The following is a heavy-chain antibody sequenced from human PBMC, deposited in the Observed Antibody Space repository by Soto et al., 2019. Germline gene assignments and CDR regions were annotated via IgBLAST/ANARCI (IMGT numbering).Heavy chain of an antibody. D-gene: IGHD6-19*01. CDR1: GGTFSRYT. CDR2: IIPMFGTA. V-gene: IGHV1-69*01. Sequence: QVQLVQSGAEVKKPGSSVKVSCKASGGTFSRYTISWVRQAPGQGLEWMGGIIPMFGTANYAQKFQGRVTIIADEPTSTAYMELSSLRSEDTAVFYCASSGIAVAGSRYYYNGMDVWGQGTTVTVSS. CDR3: ASSGIAVAGSRYYYNGMDV. J-gene: IGHJ6*02.